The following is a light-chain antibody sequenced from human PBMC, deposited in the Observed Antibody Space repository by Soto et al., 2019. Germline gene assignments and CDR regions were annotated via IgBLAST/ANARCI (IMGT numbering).Light chain of an antibody. CDR1: QSLNGN. CDR3: QQYNNWPRT. Sequence: MTQSPSTLSASVGDRVTITCRASQSLNGNLAWYQHKPGQAPRLLIYGASTRATGVPARISGSGSGTEFTLTITSLQSEDFALYYCQQYNNWPRTFGQGTTGDIK. V-gene: IGKV3-15*01. J-gene: IGKJ2*01. CDR2: GAS.